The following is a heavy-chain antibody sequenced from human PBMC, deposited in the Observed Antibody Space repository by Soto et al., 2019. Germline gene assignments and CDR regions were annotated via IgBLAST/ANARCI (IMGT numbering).Heavy chain of an antibody. CDR2: IYWHDDE. CDR1: GFSLTTTGVG. Sequence: QISLKESGPALVKPTQTLTLTCSFSGFSLTTTGVGVGWIRQPPGKALEWLALIYWHDDERYNPSLKNRLTITKDTSKNLFVLTMTNVDPVDTATYYCALGIAARPFDSWGKGTLVTVSS. V-gene: IGHV2-5*01. CDR3: ALGIAARPFDS. J-gene: IGHJ4*02. D-gene: IGHD6-6*01.